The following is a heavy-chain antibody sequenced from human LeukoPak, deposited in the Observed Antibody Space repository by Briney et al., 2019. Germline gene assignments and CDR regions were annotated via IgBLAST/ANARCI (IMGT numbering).Heavy chain of an antibody. Sequence: SETLSLTCTVSAGSIRKFYWSWIRQPAGKGLEWIGRISTTGYSNYNPSLTSRVTISVDTSKNQFSLKLGSVTAADTAVYYCARHKQSYYFDYWGQGTLVTVSS. CDR1: AGSIRKFY. CDR2: ISTTGYS. V-gene: IGHV4-4*07. J-gene: IGHJ4*02. D-gene: IGHD1/OR15-1a*01. CDR3: ARHKQSYYFDY.